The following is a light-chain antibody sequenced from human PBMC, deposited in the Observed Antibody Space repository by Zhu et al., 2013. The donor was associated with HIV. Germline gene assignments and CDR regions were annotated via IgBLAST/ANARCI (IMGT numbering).Light chain of an antibody. CDR2: HAS. Sequence: DIQMTQSPSSLSASVGDRVTITCRASQSINYLNWYQQKRGKAPKVLIYHASTLQSGVPSRFSGSGSGTNFTLTITSLQPEDLATYYCQQGHGLPLTFGGGTKVEIK. CDR1: QSINY. J-gene: IGKJ4*01. CDR3: QQGHGLPLT. V-gene: IGKV1-39*01.